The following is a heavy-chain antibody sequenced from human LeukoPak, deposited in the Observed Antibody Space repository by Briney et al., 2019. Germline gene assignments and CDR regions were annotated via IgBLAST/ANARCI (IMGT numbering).Heavy chain of an antibody. CDR2: ISSSGSTI. CDR1: GFTFSSYE. V-gene: IGHV3-48*03. D-gene: IGHD3-22*01. CDR3: ARDTGYYDSSGYYGTNLDY. J-gene: IGHJ4*02. Sequence: GGSLRLSCAASGFTFSSYEMNWVRQAPGKGLEWVSYISSSGSTIYYADSVKGRFTISRDNTKNSMYLQMNSLRAEDTAVYYCARDTGYYDSSGYYGTNLDYWGQGTLVIVSS.